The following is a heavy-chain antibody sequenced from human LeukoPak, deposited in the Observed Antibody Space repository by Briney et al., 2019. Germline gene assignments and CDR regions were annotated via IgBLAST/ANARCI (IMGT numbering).Heavy chain of an antibody. CDR3: AKDILCYYGSGTKYRRPYCGMDV. V-gene: IGHV3-9*01. CDR1: GFIFDDYA. D-gene: IGHD3-10*01. Sequence: GRSLRLSCEATGFIFDDYAMHWVRQASGKGLEWVSGISWNSGSIGYADSVKGRFTISRDNAKNSLYLQMNSLRAEDTVLYYCAKDILCYYGSGTKYRRPYCGMDVWGQGTTVTVSS. J-gene: IGHJ6*02. CDR2: ISWNSGSI.